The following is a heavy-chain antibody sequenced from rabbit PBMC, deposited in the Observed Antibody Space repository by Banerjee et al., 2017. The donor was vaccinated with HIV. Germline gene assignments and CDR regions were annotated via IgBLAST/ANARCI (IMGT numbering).Heavy chain of an antibody. V-gene: IGHV1S45*01. CDR1: GFSFSDRDV. Sequence: QEQLEESGGGLVKPEGSLTLTCKASGFSFSDRDVMCWVRQAPGKGLEWIACIDTGSSSFTYFAHWAKGRFTISKASSTTVTLQMTSLTAADTATYFCARDTSSSFSSYGMDLWGQGTLVTVS. CDR2: IDTGSSSFT. D-gene: IGHD1-1*01. J-gene: IGHJ6*01. CDR3: ARDTSSSFSSYGMDL.